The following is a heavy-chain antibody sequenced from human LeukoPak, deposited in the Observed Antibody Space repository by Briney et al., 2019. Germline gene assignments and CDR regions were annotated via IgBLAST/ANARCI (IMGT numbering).Heavy chain of an antibody. V-gene: IGHV4-34*01. D-gene: IGHD2-2*02. J-gene: IGHJ4*02. CDR2: INHSGST. Sequence: PSETLSLTCTVSGGSISTYYWSWLRQPPGKGLEWIGEINHSGSTNYNPSLKSRVTISVDTSKNQFSLKLSSVTAADTAVYYCARRCCNTVVDFDYWGQGTLVTVSS. CDR1: GGSISTYY. CDR3: ARRCCNTVVDFDY.